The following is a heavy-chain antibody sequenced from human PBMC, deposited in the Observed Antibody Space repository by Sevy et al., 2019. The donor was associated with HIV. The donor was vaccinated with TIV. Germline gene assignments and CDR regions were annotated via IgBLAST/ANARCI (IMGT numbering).Heavy chain of an antibody. CDR2: ISGGGGDT. J-gene: IGHJ3*02. V-gene: IGHV3-23*01. CDR3: VKGARYTIPNDAFDI. CDR1: GFTFSSNA. Sequence: GGSLRLSCEASGFTFSSNAMSWVRQAPGKGLEWVSGISGGGGDTFYADSVKGRLTSSRDNSKNTLFLQINGLRAEDTALYYCVKGARYTIPNDAFDIWGQGTMVTVSS. D-gene: IGHD2-2*02.